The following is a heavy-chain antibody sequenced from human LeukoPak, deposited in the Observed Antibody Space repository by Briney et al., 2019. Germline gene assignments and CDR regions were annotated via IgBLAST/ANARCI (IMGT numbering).Heavy chain of an antibody. Sequence: SETLSLTCTASGGSIGSYYWSWIRQPPGKGLEWIGYIYYSGSTNYNPSLKSRVTISVDTSKNQFSLKLSSVTAADTAVYYCARDTAAAGSGFDYWGQGTLVTVSS. CDR2: IYYSGST. D-gene: IGHD6-13*01. CDR3: ARDTAAAGSGFDY. V-gene: IGHV4-59*01. J-gene: IGHJ4*02. CDR1: GGSIGSYY.